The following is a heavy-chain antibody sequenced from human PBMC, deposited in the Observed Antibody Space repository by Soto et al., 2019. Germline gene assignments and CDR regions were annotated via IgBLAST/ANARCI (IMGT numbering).Heavy chain of an antibody. J-gene: IGHJ4*01. CDR2: SKGKAAGGAA. CDR1: GFTFINAW. V-gene: IGHV3-15*01. Sequence: EVQLVDSGGGLVKPGGSLRLSCAASGFTFINAWFSWVRQAPGKGLEWIGRSKGKAAGGAADFAAPVRGRFSISRDDSRNTLVLQMNSLETEDTAMYYCTTDAGVGPRQIFDYWGQGTLVTVSA. D-gene: IGHD1-26*01. CDR3: TTDAGVGPRQIFDY.